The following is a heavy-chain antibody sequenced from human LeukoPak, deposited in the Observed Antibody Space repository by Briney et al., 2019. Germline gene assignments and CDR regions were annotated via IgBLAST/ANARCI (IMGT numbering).Heavy chain of an antibody. Sequence: ASVKVSCKASGGTFSSYAISWVRQAPGQGLEWMGIINPSGGSTSYAQKFQGRVTMTRDTSTSTVYMELSSLRSEDTAVYYCARIGFDAFDIWGQGTMVTVSS. CDR3: ARIGFDAFDI. CDR2: INPSGGST. V-gene: IGHV1-46*01. CDR1: GGTFSSYA. J-gene: IGHJ3*02.